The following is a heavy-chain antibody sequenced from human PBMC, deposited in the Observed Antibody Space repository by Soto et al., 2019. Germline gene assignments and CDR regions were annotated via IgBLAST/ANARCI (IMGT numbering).Heavy chain of an antibody. V-gene: IGHV4-34*01. Sequence: SETLSLTCAVYGGSFSGYYWSWIRQPPGKGLEWIGEINHSGSTNYNPSLKSRVTISVDTSKNQFSLNLYSVTAADTAVFYCARLIHCKTTSCYFDYWGQGTLVTVS. CDR2: INHSGST. D-gene: IGHD2-2*01. J-gene: IGHJ4*02. CDR1: GGSFSGYY. CDR3: ARLIHCKTTSCYFDY.